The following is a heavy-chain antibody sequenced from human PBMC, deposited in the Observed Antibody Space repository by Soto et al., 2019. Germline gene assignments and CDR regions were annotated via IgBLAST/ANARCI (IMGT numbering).Heavy chain of an antibody. CDR2: ISSSSSII. CDR3: ARNKNYAFDI. V-gene: IGHV3-48*01. CDR1: GFSFSTYS. Sequence: EVQLVESGGGLVQPGGSLRLSCAASGFSFSTYSMNWVRQAPGKGLEWVSYISSSSSIISYADSVKGRFTSSRDNAKNSLYLQVNSLRAEDTAVYFCARNKNYAFDIWGQGTMVTVSS. J-gene: IGHJ3*02. D-gene: IGHD1-7*01.